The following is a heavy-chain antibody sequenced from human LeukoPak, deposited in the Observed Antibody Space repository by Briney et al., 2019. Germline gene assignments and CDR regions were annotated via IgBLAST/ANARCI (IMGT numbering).Heavy chain of an antibody. CDR2: ISGSGGST. V-gene: IGHV3-23*01. CDR3: AKRPVDILTGYYWSRGGYYFDY. CDR1: GFTFSSYG. Sequence: GGSLRLSCAASGFTFSSYGMSWVRQAPGKGLEWVSAISGSGGSTYYADSVKGRFTISRDNSKNTLYLQMNSLRAEDTAVYYCAKRPVDILTGYYWSRGGYYFDYWGQGTLVTVSS. J-gene: IGHJ4*02. D-gene: IGHD3-9*01.